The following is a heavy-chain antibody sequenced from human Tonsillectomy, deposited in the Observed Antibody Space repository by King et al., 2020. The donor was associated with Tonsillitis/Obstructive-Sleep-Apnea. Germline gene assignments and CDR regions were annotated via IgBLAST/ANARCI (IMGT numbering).Heavy chain of an antibody. CDR3: ARDLPASPYEFWSCYLLY. CDR1: GFTFSSYA. V-gene: IGHV3-30*04. Sequence: VQLVESGGGVVQPGRSLRLSCAASGFTFSSYAMHWVRQAPGKGLEWVAVISYYGRNKFYADSVKGRFTIYRDKSKNTLYLQLKSLSAEGTAVYYCARDLPASPYEFWSCYLLYWGQGTLVTVAS. CDR2: ISYYGRNK. J-gene: IGHJ4*02. D-gene: IGHD3-3*01.